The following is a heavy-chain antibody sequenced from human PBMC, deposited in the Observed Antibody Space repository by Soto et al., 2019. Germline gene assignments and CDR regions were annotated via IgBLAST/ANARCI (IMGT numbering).Heavy chain of an antibody. CDR3: ARVPGYYDFWSCFWYPTRFYYSCGMDV. J-gene: IGHJ6*02. CDR2: ISAYNGNT. D-gene: IGHD3-3*01. Sequence: QVQLVQSGAEVKKPGASVKVSCKASGYTFTSYGISWVRQAPGQGLEWMGGISAYNGNTNYAQKLPGRVTMTTDTSASTGYMELRSMCSDETAVYYCARVPGYYDFWSCFWYPTRFYYSCGMDVWFQRTTVTVSS. V-gene: IGHV1-18*01. CDR1: GYTFTSYG.